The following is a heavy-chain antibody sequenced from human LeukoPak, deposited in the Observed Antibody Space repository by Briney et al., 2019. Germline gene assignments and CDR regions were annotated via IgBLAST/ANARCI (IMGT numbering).Heavy chain of an antibody. CDR3: AGNLRDYMVSGVYRPMVALNI. D-gene: IGHD3-10*01. Sequence: SETLSLTCAVYGGSFSGYYWSWIRQPPGKGLEWIGEINHSGSPNYNPSLKSRVTISIDTSKNQFSLKLSPVTAADTAVYYCAGNLRDYMVSGVYRPMVALNIGGQGTRVT. CDR1: GGSFSGYY. V-gene: IGHV4-34*01. J-gene: IGHJ3*02. CDR2: INHSGSP.